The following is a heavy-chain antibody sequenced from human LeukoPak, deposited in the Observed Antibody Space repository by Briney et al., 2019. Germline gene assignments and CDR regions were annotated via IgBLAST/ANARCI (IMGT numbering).Heavy chain of an antibody. CDR2: INPNSGGT. CDR3: ARDLHVVPAARGDDAFDI. V-gene: IGHV1-2*02. CDR1: GYTFTGYY. D-gene: IGHD2-2*01. Sequence: GASVKVSCKASGYTFTGYYMHWVRQAPGQGLEWMGWINPNSGGTNYAQKFQGRVTMTRDTSISTAYMELSRLRSDDTAVYYCARDLHVVPAARGDDAFDIWGQGTMVTVPS. J-gene: IGHJ3*02.